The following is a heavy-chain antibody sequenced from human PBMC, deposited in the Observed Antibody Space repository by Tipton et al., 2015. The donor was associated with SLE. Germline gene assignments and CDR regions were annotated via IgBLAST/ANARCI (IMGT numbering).Heavy chain of an antibody. D-gene: IGHD2-15*01. V-gene: IGHV1-46*01. CDR1: GYTFTSYY. J-gene: IGHJ6*02. CDR2: INPSGGST. Sequence: QSGAEVKKPGASVKVSCKASGYTFTSYYMHWVRQAPGQGLEWMGIINPSGGSTSYAQKFQGRVTMTRDTSTSTVYMELSSLRSEDPPVFYCARGGSGCYRLYYYYYGMDVWGQGTTVTVSS. CDR3: ARGGSGCYRLYYYYYGMDV.